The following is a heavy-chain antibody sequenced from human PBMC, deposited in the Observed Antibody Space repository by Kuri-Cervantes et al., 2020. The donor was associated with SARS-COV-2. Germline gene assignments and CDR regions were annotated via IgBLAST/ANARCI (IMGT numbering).Heavy chain of an antibody. V-gene: IGHV1-2*02. Sequence: SVKVSCKASGYIFTASYMHWVRQAPGQGLEWMGWINPNSGGTNYAQKFQGRVTMTRDTSISTAYMELSRLRSDDTAVYYCARDGSATVSTLFDYWGQGTLVTVSS. J-gene: IGHJ4*02. CDR3: ARDGSATVSTLFDY. CDR1: GYIFTASY. D-gene: IGHD4-11*01. CDR2: INPNSGGT.